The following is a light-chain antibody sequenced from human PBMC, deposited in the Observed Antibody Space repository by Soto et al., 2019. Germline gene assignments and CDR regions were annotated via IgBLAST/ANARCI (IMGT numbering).Light chain of an antibody. CDR2: DAS. CDR3: QQYDKLPMYT. V-gene: IGKV1-33*01. J-gene: IGKJ2*01. CDR1: QDISNY. Sequence: DSQMTQSPSSLSASVGDRVTITCQASQDISNYLNWYQQKPGQAPKLLIYDASNLETGVPSRFSGSGSGTDFTFTISSLQPEDIATYYCQQYDKLPMYTFGQGTKLEIK.